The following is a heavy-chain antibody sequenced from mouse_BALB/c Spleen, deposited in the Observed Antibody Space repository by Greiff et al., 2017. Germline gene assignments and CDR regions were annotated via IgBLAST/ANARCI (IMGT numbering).Heavy chain of an antibody. CDR2: ISSGGSYT. J-gene: IGHJ3*01. V-gene: IGHV5-6*01. CDR3: AKEALFAY. Sequence: EVQGVESGGDLVKPGGSLKLSCAASGFTFSSYGMSWVRQTPDKRLEWVATISSGGSYTYYPDSVKGRFTISRDNAKNTLYLQMSSLKSEDTAMYYCAKEALFAYWGQGTLVTVSA. CDR1: GFTFSSYG.